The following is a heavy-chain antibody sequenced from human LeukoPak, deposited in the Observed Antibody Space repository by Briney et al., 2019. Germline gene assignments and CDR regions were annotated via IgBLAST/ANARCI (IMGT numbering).Heavy chain of an antibody. CDR3: AKDRYSSSTYFDY. V-gene: IGHV3-15*01. CDR1: GFTFSNAW. Sequence: GGSLRLSCAASGFTFSNAWMSWVRQAPGKGLEWVGRIKSKTDGGTTDYAAPVKGRFTISRDDSKNTLYLQMNSLRAEDTAVYYCAKDRYSSSTYFDYWGQGTLVTVSS. CDR2: IKSKTDGGTT. D-gene: IGHD6-13*01. J-gene: IGHJ4*02.